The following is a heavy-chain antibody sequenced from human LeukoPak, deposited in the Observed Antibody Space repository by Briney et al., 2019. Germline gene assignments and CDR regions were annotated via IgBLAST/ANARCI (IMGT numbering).Heavy chain of an antibody. CDR1: GGFNTHYY. CDR2: IDYSGST. CDR3: ASRVDSSSWSFHY. J-gene: IGHJ4*02. V-gene: IGHV4-59*08. Sequence: SETLSLTCSVSGGFNTHYYWNWIRQPPGKGLEWIGYIDYSGSTNYNPSLKSRVTISVDMSKNQFSLKLGSVTAADTAVYYCASRVDSSSWSFHYWGQGALVTVSS. D-gene: IGHD6-13*01.